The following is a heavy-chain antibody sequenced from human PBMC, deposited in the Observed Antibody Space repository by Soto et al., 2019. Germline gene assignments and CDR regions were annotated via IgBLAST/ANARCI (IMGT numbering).Heavy chain of an antibody. Sequence: ASVKVSCKASGYTFTSYAMHWVRQAPGQRLEWMGWINAGNGNTKYSQKFQGRVTITRDTSASTAYMELSSLRSEDTAVYYCASRWTVAGTPHSDYYYYMDVWGKGTTVTVSS. CDR2: INAGNGNT. V-gene: IGHV1-3*01. D-gene: IGHD6-19*01. CDR3: ASRWTVAGTPHSDYYYYMDV. J-gene: IGHJ6*03. CDR1: GYTFTSYA.